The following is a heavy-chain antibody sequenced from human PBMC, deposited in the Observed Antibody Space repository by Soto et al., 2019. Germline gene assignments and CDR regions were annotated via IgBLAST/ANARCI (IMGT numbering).Heavy chain of an antibody. J-gene: IGHJ6*02. Sequence: ASVKVSCKVSGYTLTELSMHWVRQAPGKGLEWMGGFDPEDGETIYAQKFQGRVTMTEDTSTDTAYMELSSLRSEDTALYYCATDQKGYDILTGYYPYYYYGMDVWGQGTTVTVSS. D-gene: IGHD3-9*01. CDR3: ATDQKGYDILTGYYPYYYYGMDV. V-gene: IGHV1-24*01. CDR2: FDPEDGET. CDR1: GYTLTELS.